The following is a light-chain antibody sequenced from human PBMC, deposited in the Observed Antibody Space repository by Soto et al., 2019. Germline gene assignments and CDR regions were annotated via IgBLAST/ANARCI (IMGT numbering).Light chain of an antibody. CDR3: SAFTGTTYV. V-gene: IGLV2-14*01. Sequence: QSALTQPASVSGSPGQSITISCTGSSSDVGGNKYVSWYQQYPGKAPKLMICDVSNRPSGVSNRFSGSKSGNTASLTISGLQAEEEADYYCSAFTGTTYVFGTWTKLTVL. J-gene: IGLJ1*01. CDR2: DVS. CDR1: SSDVGGNKY.